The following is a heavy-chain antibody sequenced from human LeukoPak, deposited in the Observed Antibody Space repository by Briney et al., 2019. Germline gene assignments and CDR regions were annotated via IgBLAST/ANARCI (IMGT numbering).Heavy chain of an antibody. CDR2: IYHSGST. J-gene: IGHJ4*02. Sequence: PSQTLSPTCTVSGGSISSSSYYWGWIRQPPGKGLEWIGEIYHSGSTNYNPSLKSRVTISVDKSKNQFSLKLSSVTAADTAVYYCARGPWPRATTADYWDQGTLVTVSS. V-gene: IGHV4-39*07. CDR1: GGSISSSSYY. D-gene: IGHD1-26*01. CDR3: ARGPWPRATTADY.